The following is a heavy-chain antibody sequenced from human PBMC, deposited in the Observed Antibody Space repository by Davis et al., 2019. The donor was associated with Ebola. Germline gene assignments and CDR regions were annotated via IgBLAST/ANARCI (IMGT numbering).Heavy chain of an antibody. Sequence: AASVKVSCRASGGTFSSYAISWVRQAPGQGLEWMGGIIPIFGTVNYAQKFQGRVTITADESTGTAYMELSSLRSEDTAVYYCARTIAARPWGWFDPWGQGTLVTVSS. V-gene: IGHV1-69*13. CDR2: IIPIFGTV. D-gene: IGHD6-6*01. CDR1: GGTFSSYA. J-gene: IGHJ5*02. CDR3: ARTIAARPWGWFDP.